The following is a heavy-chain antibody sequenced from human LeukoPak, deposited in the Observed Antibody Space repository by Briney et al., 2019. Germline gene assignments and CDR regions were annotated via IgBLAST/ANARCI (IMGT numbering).Heavy chain of an antibody. CDR3: ARGNSGSYYGFDY. J-gene: IGHJ4*02. CDR1: GGSISSYY. D-gene: IGHD1-26*01. Sequence: SETLSLTCTVSGGSISSYYWSWIRQPPGRGLEWIGYIYYTGSTNYNPSLKSRVTISVDTSKNQFSLKLSSVTAADTAVYYCARGNSGSYYGFDYWGQGTLVTVSS. V-gene: IGHV4-59*01. CDR2: IYYTGST.